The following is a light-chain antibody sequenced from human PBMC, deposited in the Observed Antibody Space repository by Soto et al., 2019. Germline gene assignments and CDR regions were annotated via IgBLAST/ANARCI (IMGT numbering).Light chain of an antibody. CDR3: RSYASSSTL. CDR1: SSDVGDYNY. J-gene: IGLJ1*01. CDR2: DVS. Sequence: QSALTQPASASGSPGQSITISCTGTSSDVGDYNYVSWYQQHPGKAPKLMLYDVSNRPSGISNRFSGSKSGNTASLTISGLQAEDEADYYCRSYASSSTLFGAGTKLTVL. V-gene: IGLV2-14*01.